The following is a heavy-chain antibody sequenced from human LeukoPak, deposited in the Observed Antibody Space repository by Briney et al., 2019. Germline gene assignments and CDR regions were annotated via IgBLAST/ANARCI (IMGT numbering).Heavy chain of an antibody. V-gene: IGHV3-21*01. Sequence: GGSLRLSCAASGFTFSSYSMNWVRQAPGKGLEWVSSISSSSSYIYYADSVKGRFTISRDNAKNSLYLQMNSLRAEDTAVYYCARYGYCSGGSCYYARYCYYGMDVWGQGTTVTVSS. CDR3: ARYGYCSGGSCYYARYCYYGMDV. D-gene: IGHD2-15*01. CDR1: GFTFSSYS. J-gene: IGHJ6*02. CDR2: ISSSSSYI.